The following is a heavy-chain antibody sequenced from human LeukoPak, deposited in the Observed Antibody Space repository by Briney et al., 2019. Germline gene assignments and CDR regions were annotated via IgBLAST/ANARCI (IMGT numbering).Heavy chain of an antibody. V-gene: IGHV7-4-1*02. CDR1: GYTFTSYA. CDR3: ARVDDYYDSSGYRSHDAFDI. Sequence: ASVKVSCTASGYTFTSYAMNWVRQAPGQGLEWMGWINTNTGNPTYAQGFTGRFVFSLDTSVSTAYLQISSLKAEDTAVYYCARVDDYYDSSGYRSHDAFDIWGQGTMVTVSS. D-gene: IGHD3-22*01. J-gene: IGHJ3*02. CDR2: INTNTGNP.